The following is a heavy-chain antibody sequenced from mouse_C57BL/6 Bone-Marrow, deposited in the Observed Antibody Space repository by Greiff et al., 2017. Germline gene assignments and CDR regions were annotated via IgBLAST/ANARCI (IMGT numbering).Heavy chain of an antibody. CDR3: SKHSNYTCFTY. D-gene: IGHD2-5*01. CDR1: GYTFTNYW. Sequence: VQLQQSGAELVRPGTSVKMSCKASGYTFTNYWIGWAKQRPGHGLEWIGDIYPGGGYTNYNEKFKGKATLTADKSSSTAYMQFSSLTSEDSAIYYYSKHSNYTCFTYWGQGTLVTVSA. CDR2: IYPGGGYT. J-gene: IGHJ3*01. V-gene: IGHV1-63*01.